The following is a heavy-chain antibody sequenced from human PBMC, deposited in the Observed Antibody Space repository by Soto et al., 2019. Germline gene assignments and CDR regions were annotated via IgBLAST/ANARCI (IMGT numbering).Heavy chain of an antibody. CDR3: ARGDTAMGSASAFDI. CDR2: IIPIFGTA. J-gene: IGHJ3*02. D-gene: IGHD5-18*01. CDR1: GGTFSSYA. Sequence: GASVKVSGTACGGTFSSYAISCVRQAPGQGLEWMGGIIPIFGTANYAQKFQGRVTITADESTSTAYMELSSLRSEDTAVYYCARGDTAMGSASAFDIWGQGTMVTVS. V-gene: IGHV1-69*13.